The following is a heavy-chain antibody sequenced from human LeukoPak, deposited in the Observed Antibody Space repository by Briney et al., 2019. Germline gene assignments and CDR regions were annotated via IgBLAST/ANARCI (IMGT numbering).Heavy chain of an antibody. Sequence: GASVKVSCKASGHTFTGYYMHWVRQAPGQGLEWMGWINPNSGGTNYAQKFQGRVTMTRDTSISTAYMELSRLRSDDTAVYYCARVSGIAAAGSDYWGQGTLVTVSS. CDR2: INPNSGGT. V-gene: IGHV1-2*02. J-gene: IGHJ4*02. D-gene: IGHD6-13*01. CDR1: GHTFTGYY. CDR3: ARVSGIAAAGSDY.